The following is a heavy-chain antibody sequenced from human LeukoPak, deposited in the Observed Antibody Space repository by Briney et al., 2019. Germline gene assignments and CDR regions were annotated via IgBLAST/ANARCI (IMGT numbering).Heavy chain of an antibody. CDR3: ARSVGATANDY. V-gene: IGHV1-69*05. Sequence: GSSXXXXXKASGXTFISYAISXVRQAPGQGLEWMGGIIPIFGTANYAQKFQGRVTITTDESTSTAYMELSSLRSEDTAVYYCARSVGATANDYWGQGTLVTVSS. J-gene: IGHJ4*02. D-gene: IGHD1-26*01. CDR1: GXTFISYA. CDR2: IIPIFGTA.